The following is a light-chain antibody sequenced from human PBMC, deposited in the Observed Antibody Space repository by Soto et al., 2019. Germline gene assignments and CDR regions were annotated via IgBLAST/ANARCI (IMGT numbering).Light chain of an antibody. CDR3: QQYGDRPIT. Sequence: DVQMAQSPSSLSASVGDRVTIACQASHDISHSLNWYQQKPGKAPNLLIYDASLLETGVPSRFSGSGFGTDFTLTIDSLQTEDIATYYCQQYGDRPITFGQGTRLDIK. CDR2: DAS. V-gene: IGKV1-33*01. CDR1: HDISHS. J-gene: IGKJ5*01.